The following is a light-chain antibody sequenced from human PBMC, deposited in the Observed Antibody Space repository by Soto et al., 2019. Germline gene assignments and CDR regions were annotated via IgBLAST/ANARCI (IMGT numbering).Light chain of an antibody. CDR3: QQYYSTPPT. CDR2: WAT. J-gene: IGKJ5*01. Sequence: DIVMTQSPEFLGVSLGERATINCKSSQSLLYSSTNKNYLVWYQQKPGQPPKVLIHWATTRESGVPDRFSGSGSGTDFTLTISSLHPEDVALYYCQQYYSTPPTFGQGTRLEIK. V-gene: IGKV4-1*01. CDR1: QSLLYSSTNKNY.